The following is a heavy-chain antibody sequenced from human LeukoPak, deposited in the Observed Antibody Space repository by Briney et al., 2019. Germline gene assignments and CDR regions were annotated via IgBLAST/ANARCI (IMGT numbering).Heavy chain of an antibody. J-gene: IGHJ5*02. CDR2: IYTSGST. CDR3: ARGSHCSSTSCYRRGVNWFDP. D-gene: IGHD2-2*01. V-gene: IGHV4-61*02. CDR1: GGSISSGSYY. Sequence: SQTLSLTCTVSGGSISSGSYYWSWIRQPAGKGLEWIGRIYTSGSTNYNPSLKSRVTISVDTSKNQFSLKLSSVTAADTAVYYCARGSHCSSTSCYRRGVNWFDPWGQGTLVTVSS.